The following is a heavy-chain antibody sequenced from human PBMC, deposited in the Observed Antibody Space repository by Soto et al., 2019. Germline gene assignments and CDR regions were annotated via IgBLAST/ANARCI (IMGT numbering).Heavy chain of an antibody. V-gene: IGHV3-33*01. J-gene: IGHJ4*01. CDR1: GFTFSSYG. CDR2: IWYDGSNK. CDR3: ARDTGSYSFDY. Sequence: HVQLVESGGGVVQPGRSLRLSCAASGFTFSSYGMHWVRQAPGKGLEWVAVIWYDGSNKYYADSVKGRFTISRDNSKNTLYLQMNSLRAEDTAVYYCARDTGSYSFDYWGHGTLVTVSS. D-gene: IGHD3-10*01.